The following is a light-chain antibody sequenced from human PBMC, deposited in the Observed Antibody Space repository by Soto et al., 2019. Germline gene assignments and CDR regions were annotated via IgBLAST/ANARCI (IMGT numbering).Light chain of an antibody. CDR1: SSDVGSYNL. V-gene: IGLV2-23*02. J-gene: IGLJ3*02. CDR2: KVS. Sequence: QSALTQPASVSGSPGQSITISCTGTSSDVGSYNLVSWYQQHPGKAPKLMIYKVSKRPSGVSNRFSGSKSGNTAYLTVSGLQPEDEAHYHCCSYARSRTAVFGGGTKVTVL. CDR3: CSYARSRTAV.